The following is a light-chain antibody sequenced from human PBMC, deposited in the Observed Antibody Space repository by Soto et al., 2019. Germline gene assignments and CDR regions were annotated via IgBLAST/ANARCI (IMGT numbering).Light chain of an antibody. CDR1: QSVSTN. V-gene: IGKV3-15*01. CDR3: QEYSKWPLFT. J-gene: IGKJ3*01. CDR2: AAS. Sequence: EIVVTQSPGILSLSPGDRATLSCRASQSVSTNLAWYQQKPGQAPTLLIYAASTRATGIPASFTGSGSGTDFTLTISSLQYEDFAVYYCQEYSKWPLFTFGPGTRVDIK.